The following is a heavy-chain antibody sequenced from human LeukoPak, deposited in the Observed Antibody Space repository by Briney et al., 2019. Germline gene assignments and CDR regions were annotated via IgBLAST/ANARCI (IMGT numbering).Heavy chain of an antibody. CDR3: ARVITYDSSGYYYSAYYYYMDV. CDR2: IYYSGST. D-gene: IGHD3-22*01. CDR1: GGSISSYY. J-gene: IGHJ6*03. V-gene: IGHV4-59*12. Sequence: SETLSLTCTVSGGSISSYYWSWIRQPPGKRLEWIGYIYYSGSTNYNPSLKSRVTISVDTSKNQFSLKLSSVTAADTAVYYCARVITYDSSGYYYSAYYYYMDVWGKGTTVTVSS.